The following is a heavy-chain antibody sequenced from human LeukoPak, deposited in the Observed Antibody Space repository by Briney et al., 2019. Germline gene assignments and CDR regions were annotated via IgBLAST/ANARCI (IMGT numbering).Heavy chain of an antibody. D-gene: IGHD6-25*01. Sequence: PGGSLRLSCAASGFTFSSYWMSWVRQAPGKGLEWLAYISTSSRTIYYADSVKGRFTISRDNAKNSLYLQMNTLRAEDTAVYYCARGLGFWGQGTLVTVSS. CDR3: ARGLGF. CDR1: GFTFSSYW. CDR2: ISTSSRTI. V-gene: IGHV3-48*01. J-gene: IGHJ4*02.